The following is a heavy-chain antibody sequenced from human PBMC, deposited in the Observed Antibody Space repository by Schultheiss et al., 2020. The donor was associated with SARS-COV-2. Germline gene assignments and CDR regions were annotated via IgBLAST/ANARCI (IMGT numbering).Heavy chain of an antibody. CDR1: GFSFSGSG. V-gene: IGHV3-73*01. J-gene: IGHJ4*02. CDR2: IRSKANSYAT. Sequence: GGSLRLSCVTSGFSFSGSGIYWVRQASGKGLEWVGRIRSKANSYATAYAASVKGRFTISRDNSKNTLYLQMNSLRAEDTAVYYCARDYDILTGYYISETYWGQGTLVTVSS. D-gene: IGHD3-9*01. CDR3: ARDYDILTGYYISETY.